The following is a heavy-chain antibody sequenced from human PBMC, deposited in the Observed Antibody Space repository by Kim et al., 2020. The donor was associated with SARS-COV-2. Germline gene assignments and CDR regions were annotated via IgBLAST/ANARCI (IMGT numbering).Heavy chain of an antibody. CDR3: ARFGAVAAQPPFDY. V-gene: IGHV5-51*01. J-gene: IGHJ4*02. Sequence: SPSFQDQVTISADKSISTAYLQWGSLKASDTAMYYCARFGAVAAQPPFDYWGQGTLVTVSS. D-gene: IGHD6-19*01.